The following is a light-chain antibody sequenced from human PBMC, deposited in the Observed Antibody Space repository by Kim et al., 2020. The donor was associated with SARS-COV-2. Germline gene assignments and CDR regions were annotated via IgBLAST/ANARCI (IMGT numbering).Light chain of an antibody. CDR3: MQALQAPRT. CDR1: QSLLHSNGYNY. Sequence: DIVMTQSPLSLPVTPGEPASISCRSSQSLLHSNGYNYLDWYLQKPGQSPQLLIYLGSNRASGVPDRFSGSGSGTDFTLKISRVETEDVWVYYCMQALQAPRTFGGGTKVYIK. CDR2: LGS. V-gene: IGKV2-28*01. J-gene: IGKJ4*02.